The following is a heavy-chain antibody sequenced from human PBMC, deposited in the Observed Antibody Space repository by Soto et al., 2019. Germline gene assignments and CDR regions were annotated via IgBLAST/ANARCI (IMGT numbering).Heavy chain of an antibody. CDR1: AGSISSYY. J-gene: IGHJ4*02. Sequence: PSETLSLTCTVSAGSISSYYWSWIRQPPGKGLEWIGYIYYSGSTNYNPSLKSRVTISVDTSKNQFSLKLSSVTAADTAVYYCGRDSGDYGTPFDYWGQGPRVTVSS. CDR2: IYYSGST. V-gene: IGHV4-59*01. D-gene: IGHD4-17*01. CDR3: GRDSGDYGTPFDY.